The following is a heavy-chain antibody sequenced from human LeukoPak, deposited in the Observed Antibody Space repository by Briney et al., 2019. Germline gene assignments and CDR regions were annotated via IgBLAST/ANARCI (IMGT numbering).Heavy chain of an antibody. J-gene: IGHJ4*02. V-gene: IGHV3-9*01. Sequence: GGSLRLSCAASGFTFDDYAMHWVRQAPGKGLEWVSGISWNSGSIGYADSVKGRFTNSRDNAKNSLYLQMNSLRAEDTALYYCAKDFRAAAGYYFDYWGQGTLVTVSS. CDR2: ISWNSGSI. CDR1: GFTFDDYA. CDR3: AKDFRAAAGYYFDY. D-gene: IGHD6-13*01.